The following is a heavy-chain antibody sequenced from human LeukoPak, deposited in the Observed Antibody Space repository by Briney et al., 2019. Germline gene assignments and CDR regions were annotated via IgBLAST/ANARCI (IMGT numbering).Heavy chain of an antibody. J-gene: IGHJ4*02. Sequence: PSETLSLTCTVSGGSISSYYWSWIRQPPGKGLEWIGYIYYSGGTNYNPSLKSRVTISVDTSKNQFSLKLSSVTAADTAVYYCARHSLFDHYDFWSGYFDYWGQGTLVTVSS. CDR1: GGSISSYY. V-gene: IGHV4-59*08. CDR3: ARHSLFDHYDFWSGYFDY. D-gene: IGHD3-3*01. CDR2: IYYSGGT.